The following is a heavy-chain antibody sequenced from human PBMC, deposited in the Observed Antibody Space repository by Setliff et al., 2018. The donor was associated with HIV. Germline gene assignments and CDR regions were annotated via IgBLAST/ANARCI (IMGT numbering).Heavy chain of an antibody. V-gene: IGHV4-61*01. J-gene: IGHJ6*03. CDR1: GGSVSSGSYY. CDR2: IYYSGST. D-gene: IGHD5-18*01. Sequence: SETLSLTCTVSGGSVSSGSYYWSWIRQPPGKGLEWIGYIYYSGSTNYNPSLKGRVTISVDTSKNQFSLKLSSVTAVDTAVYYCARERSGYSYGYGYYYYYMDVWGKGTTVTVSS. CDR3: ARERSGYSYGYGYYYYYMDV.